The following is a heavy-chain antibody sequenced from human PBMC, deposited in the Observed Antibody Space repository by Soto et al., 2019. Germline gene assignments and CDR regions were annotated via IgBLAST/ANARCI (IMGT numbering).Heavy chain of an antibody. V-gene: IGHV5-51*01. D-gene: IGHD2-2*01. J-gene: IGHJ6*02. CDR2: IYPGDSDT. Sequence: PGESLKISCNGSGYSFTSYWIGWVRQMPGKGLEWMGIIYPGDSDTRYSPSFQGQVTISADKSISTAYLQWSSLKASDTAMYYCARLAVPYYYYYGMDVWGQGTTVTVSS. CDR1: GYSFTSYW. CDR3: ARLAVPYYYYYGMDV.